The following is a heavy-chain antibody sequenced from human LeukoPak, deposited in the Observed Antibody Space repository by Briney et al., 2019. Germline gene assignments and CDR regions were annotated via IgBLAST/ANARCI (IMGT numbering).Heavy chain of an antibody. J-gene: IGHJ3*02. V-gene: IGHV3-53*01. CDR2: IYNDGRT. CDR3: ARGLFLSGYLDAFDI. D-gene: IGHD3-22*01. Sequence: GGTLRLSCAASGFIVNNKYMTWVRQAPGKGLEWVSLIYNDGRTYYADSVKGRCTISRDNSKNTLYLQMNSLRVEDTAVYYCARGLFLSGYLDAFDIWGQGTVVTVSS. CDR1: GFIVNNKY.